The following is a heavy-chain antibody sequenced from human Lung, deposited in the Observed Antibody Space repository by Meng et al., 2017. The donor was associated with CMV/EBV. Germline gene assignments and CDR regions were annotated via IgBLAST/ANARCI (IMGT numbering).Heavy chain of an antibody. D-gene: IGHD2-21*01. CDR1: GFTFSSFS. V-gene: IGHV3-23*01. CDR2: ISHNGRHT. J-gene: IGHJ4*02. CDR3: AKEIKKVWTAYYFDS. Sequence: SGFTFSSFSMSWGRQAPGKGLEWVAEISHNGRHTYYADSVKGRFNVSRDNSKNTVSLQFHNLRVEDTALYYCAKEIKKVWTAYYFDSWGQGTLVTVSS.